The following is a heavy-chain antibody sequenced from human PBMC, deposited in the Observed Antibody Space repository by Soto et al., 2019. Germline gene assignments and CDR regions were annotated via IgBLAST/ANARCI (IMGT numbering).Heavy chain of an antibody. J-gene: IGHJ6*03. CDR3: AVLSIAVRPDPPYYMDV. D-gene: IGHD6-6*01. Sequence: ASVKVSCKASGYTFTSYYMHWVRQAPGQGLEWMGIINPSGGSTSYAQKFQGRVTMTRDTSTSTVYMELSSLRSEDTAVYYCAVLSIAVRPDPPYYMDVWGKGTTVTVSS. V-gene: IGHV1-46*03. CDR2: INPSGGST. CDR1: GYTFTSYY.